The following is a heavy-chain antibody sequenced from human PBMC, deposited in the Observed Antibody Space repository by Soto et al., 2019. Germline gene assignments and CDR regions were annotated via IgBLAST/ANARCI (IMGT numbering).Heavy chain of an antibody. CDR2: ISAYNGNT. V-gene: IGHV1-18*01. CDR3: ARLPRGSYYVDY. J-gene: IGHJ4*02. CDR1: GYTFTSYG. D-gene: IGHD1-26*01. Sequence: GASVKVSWKASGYTFTSYGISWGRQAPGQGLEWMGWISAYNGNTNYAQKLQGRVTMTTDTSTGTAYMELRSLRSDDTAVYYCARLPRGSYYVDYWGQGTLVTVSS.